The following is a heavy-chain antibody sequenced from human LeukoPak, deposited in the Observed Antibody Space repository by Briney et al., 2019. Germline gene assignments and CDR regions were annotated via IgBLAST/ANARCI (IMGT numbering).Heavy chain of an antibody. CDR1: GFTFSSYA. CDR2: ISGSGGST. D-gene: IGHD2-2*01. V-gene: IGHV3-23*01. Sequence: GGSLRLSCAASGFTFSSYAMSWVRQAPGKGLEWVSAISGSGGSTYYADSVKGRFTISGDNSKNTLYLQMNSLRAEDTAVYYCAKVRVVQVNHIQYFQHWGQGTLVTVSS. CDR3: AKVRVVQVNHIQYFQH. J-gene: IGHJ1*01.